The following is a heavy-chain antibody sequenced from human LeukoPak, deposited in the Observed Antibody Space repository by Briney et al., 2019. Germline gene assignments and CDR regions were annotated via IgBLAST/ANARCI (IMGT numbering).Heavy chain of an antibody. CDR3: ARDGLGYCSGGSCYLGY. V-gene: IGHV1-18*01. Sequence: GASVKVSCKASGYTFTSHGISWVRQAPGQGLEWMGWISAYNGNTNYAQKLQGRVTMTTDTSTSTAYMELRSLRSDDTAVYYCARDGLGYCSGGSCYLGYWGQGTLVTVSS. J-gene: IGHJ4*02. CDR2: ISAYNGNT. CDR1: GYTFTSHG. D-gene: IGHD2-15*01.